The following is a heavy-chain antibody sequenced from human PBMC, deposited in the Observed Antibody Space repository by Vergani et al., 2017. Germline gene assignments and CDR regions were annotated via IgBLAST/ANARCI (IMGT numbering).Heavy chain of an antibody. CDR2: ISASDGNT. J-gene: IGHJ3*02. CDR3: ARVGRSAVAGTFGAFDM. Sequence: VQLVESGGGLVKPGGSLRLSCAASGFTFSTYAMTWVRQAPGKGLEWVSSISASDGNTYYADSVKGRVTISRDKSKNTLYLQMNSLRAEDTAVYYCARVGRSAVAGTFGAFDMWGQGTMVTVSS. V-gene: IGHV3-23*04. D-gene: IGHD6-19*01. CDR1: GFTFSTYA.